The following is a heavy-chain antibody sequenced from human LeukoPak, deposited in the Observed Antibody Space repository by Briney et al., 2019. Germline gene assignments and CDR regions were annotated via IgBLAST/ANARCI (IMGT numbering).Heavy chain of an antibody. CDR3: ARSIESSNPPYYYFYMDV. J-gene: IGHJ6*03. CDR2: ISSSGRTM. D-gene: IGHD6-6*01. Sequence: GGSLRLSCAASGITFSDYYMSWIRQAPGQGLEWLSYISSSGRTMYYVDSVKGRFTISRDNAKNSLYLQLNSLRAEDTAVYFCARSIESSNPPYYYFYMDVWGKGTTVTVSS. CDR1: GITFSDYY. V-gene: IGHV3-11*01.